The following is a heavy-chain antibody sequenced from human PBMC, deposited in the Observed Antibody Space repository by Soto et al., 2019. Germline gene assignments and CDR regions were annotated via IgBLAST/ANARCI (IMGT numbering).Heavy chain of an antibody. CDR2: IYYSGST. J-gene: IGHJ6*02. CDR1: GGSVSSGSYY. V-gene: IGHV4-61*01. D-gene: IGHD6-13*01. CDR3: ARDAGIAAAGTKGYYYYGMDV. Sequence: PSETLSLTCTVSGGSVSSGSYYWSWIRQPPGKGLEWIGYIYYSGSTNYNPSLKSRVTISVDTSKNQFSLKLSSVTAADTAVYYCARDAGIAAAGTKGYYYYGMDVWGQGTTVTVSS.